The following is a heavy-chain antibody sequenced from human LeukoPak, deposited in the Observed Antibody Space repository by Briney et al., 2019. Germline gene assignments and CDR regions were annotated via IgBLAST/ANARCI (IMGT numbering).Heavy chain of an antibody. CDR2: INHSGST. D-gene: IGHD3-10*01. J-gene: IGHJ4*02. V-gene: IGHV4-34*01. CDR3: ARHFSGHLRN. Sequence: SETLSLTCAVYGGSFSGYYWSWIRQPSGRGLEWIGEINHSGSTNYNPSLKSRVTISVDTSKNQFSLKLSSVTAADTAVYYCARHFSGHLRNWGQGTLVTVSS. CDR1: GGSFSGYY.